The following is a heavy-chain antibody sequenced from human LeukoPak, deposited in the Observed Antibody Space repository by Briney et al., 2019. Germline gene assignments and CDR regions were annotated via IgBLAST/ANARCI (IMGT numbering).Heavy chain of an antibody. Sequence: GGSLRLSCAASGFTFNNYAVMWVRQAQGQGREGVSAITGGGRTYYADSVKGRFTISRDNSKNTLYLQMNRLRAEDTARYFCARDPNGDYIGAFDFLGQGTVVTVSS. CDR3: ARDPNGDYIGAFDF. CDR1: GFTFNNYA. CDR2: ITGGGRT. D-gene: IGHD4-17*01. V-gene: IGHV3-23*01. J-gene: IGHJ3*01.